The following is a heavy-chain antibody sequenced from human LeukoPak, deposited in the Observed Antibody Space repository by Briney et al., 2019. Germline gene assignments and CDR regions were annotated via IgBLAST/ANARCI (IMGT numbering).Heavy chain of an antibody. CDR1: GFTFSSYA. CDR3: ARSDY. Sequence: GGSLRLSCAASGFTFSSYAMHWVRQAPGKGLEWVAVISYDGSNKYYADSVKGRFTISRDNSKNTLYLQMNSLRAEDTAVYYCARSDYWGQGTLVTVSS. J-gene: IGHJ4*02. CDR2: ISYDGSNK. V-gene: IGHV3-30-3*01.